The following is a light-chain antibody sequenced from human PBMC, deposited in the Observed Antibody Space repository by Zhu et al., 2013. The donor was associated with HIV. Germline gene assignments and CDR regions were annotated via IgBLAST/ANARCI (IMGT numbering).Light chain of an antibody. V-gene: IGKV3-11*01. Sequence: EVVMTQSPATLSVSLGERATLSCRASQSVSSYLAWYQQKPGQAPRLLIYDASNRATGIPARFSGSGSGTDFTLTISSLEPEDFAVYYCQQRSNWLTFGGGTKVEIK. J-gene: IGKJ4*01. CDR1: QSVSSY. CDR2: DAS. CDR3: QQRSNWLT.